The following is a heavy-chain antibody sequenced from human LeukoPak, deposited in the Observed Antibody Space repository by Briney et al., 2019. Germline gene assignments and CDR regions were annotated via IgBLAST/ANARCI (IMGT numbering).Heavy chain of an antibody. CDR2: INPSGGST. J-gene: IGHJ5*02. D-gene: IGHD3-9*01. CDR3: ARDGVSCDILGVPYNWFDP. Sequence: ASVKVSCKASGYTFTSYYMHWVRQAPGQGLEWMGIINPSGGSTSYAQKFQGRVTMTRDTSISTAYMELSRLRSDDTAVYYCARDGVSCDILGVPYNWFDPWGQGTLVTVSS. V-gene: IGHV1-46*01. CDR1: GYTFTSYY.